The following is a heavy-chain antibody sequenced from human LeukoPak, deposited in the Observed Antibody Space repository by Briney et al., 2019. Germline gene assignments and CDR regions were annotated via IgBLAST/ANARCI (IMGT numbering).Heavy chain of an antibody. Sequence: SETLSLTCSLSGGSINTCYWTYIRLSPGKGLDWLGYIYYSGTTNYNPSLKSRVTMSADTSKKQFSLKLSSVAAADTAVYYCARGGSGSYRFFDYWGQGALVTVSS. CDR3: ARGGSGSYRFFDY. CDR2: IYYSGTT. V-gene: IGHV4-59*12. D-gene: IGHD1-26*01. J-gene: IGHJ4*02. CDR1: GGSINTCY.